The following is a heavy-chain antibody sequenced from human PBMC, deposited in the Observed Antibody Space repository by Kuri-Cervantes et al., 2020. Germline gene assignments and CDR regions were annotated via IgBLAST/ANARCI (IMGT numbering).Heavy chain of an antibody. Sequence: ASVKVSCKASGYTFTSYGISWVRQAPGQGLEWMGWISAYNGNTNYAQKFQGRVTMTRDTSISTAYMELSRLRSDDTAVYYCARDLRITMIPGGYWGQGTLVTVSS. CDR3: ARDLRITMIPGGY. J-gene: IGHJ4*02. CDR1: GYTFTSYG. D-gene: IGHD3-22*01. CDR2: ISAYNGNT. V-gene: IGHV1-18*01.